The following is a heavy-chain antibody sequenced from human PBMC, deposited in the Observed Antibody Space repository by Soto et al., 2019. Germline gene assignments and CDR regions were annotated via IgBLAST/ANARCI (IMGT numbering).Heavy chain of an antibody. J-gene: IGHJ6*03. CDR3: ARDRAFCSGTDCRRGSIYYYYMDV. V-gene: IGHV3-7*01. D-gene: IGHD2-2*01. Sequence: EVHLVESGGGLVQPGGSLRLSCAASGFTFSGHWMSWVRQAPGKGREWVAHIKQDGSETFYVGSVKGRFTITRDNAKNALNLQMTSLRAEETALYCCARDRAFCSGTDCRRGSIYYYYMDVWGNGTTVTVSS. CDR1: GFTFSGHW. CDR2: IKQDGSET.